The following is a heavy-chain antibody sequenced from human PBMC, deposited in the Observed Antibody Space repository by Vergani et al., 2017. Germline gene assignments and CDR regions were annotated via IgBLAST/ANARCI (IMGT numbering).Heavy chain of an antibody. J-gene: IGHJ2*01. D-gene: IGHD4-17*01. V-gene: IGHV3-21*01. CDR3: AGALRWYFDL. Sequence: EVQLLESGGGLVQPGGSLRLSCAASGFTFSSYAMSWVRQAPGKGLEWVSSISSSSSYIYYADSVKGRFTISRDNAKNALYLQMNSLRAEDTAVYYCAGALRWYFDLWGRGTLVTVSS. CDR1: GFTFSSYA. CDR2: ISSSSSYI.